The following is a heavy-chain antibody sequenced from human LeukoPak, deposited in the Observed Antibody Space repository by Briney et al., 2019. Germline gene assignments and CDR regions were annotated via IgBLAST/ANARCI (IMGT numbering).Heavy chain of an antibody. J-gene: IGHJ3*02. Sequence: SETLSLTCSDSGASISSYYWSWIQQSAGKGLEWIGLIYTSGTTNYNPSLKSRVTMSVDTSKNQFSLKLSSVTAADTAVYYCAREKGRGHYDILTGYYETTLDAFDIWGQGTMVTVSS. CDR2: IYTSGTT. D-gene: IGHD3-9*01. CDR1: GASISSYY. V-gene: IGHV4-4*07. CDR3: AREKGRGHYDILTGYYETTLDAFDI.